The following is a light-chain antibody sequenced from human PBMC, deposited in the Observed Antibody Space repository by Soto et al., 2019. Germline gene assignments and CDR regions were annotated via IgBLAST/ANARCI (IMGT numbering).Light chain of an antibody. CDR3: SSYAGSSIWV. CDR1: SSDVGNYNL. J-gene: IGLJ3*02. V-gene: IGLV2-23*01. CDR2: EGI. Sequence: QSVLTQPASVSGSPGQSITISCTGTSSDVGNYNLVSWYQQHAGKAPKLIIYEGIKRPSGVSNRFSGSKSGNTASLTISGLQAEDEANYYCSSYAGSSIWVFGGGTKLTVL.